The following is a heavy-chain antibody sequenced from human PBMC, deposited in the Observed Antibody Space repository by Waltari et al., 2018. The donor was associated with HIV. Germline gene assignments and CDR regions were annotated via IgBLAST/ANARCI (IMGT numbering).Heavy chain of an antibody. V-gene: IGHV4-59*11. Sequence: QVQLQESGPGLVKPSETLLLTCTVSGGPIGSHYWSWIRQPPGKGLECIGYIYDSGSTNYNPSLKSRVTIAVDTSKKQISLKLSSVTAADTAVYYCARDFPFSHYYGSGSYFGSDYWGQGTQVTVSS. CDR3: ARDFPFSHYYGSGSYFGSDY. D-gene: IGHD3-10*01. CDR2: IYDSGST. J-gene: IGHJ4*02. CDR1: GGPIGSHY.